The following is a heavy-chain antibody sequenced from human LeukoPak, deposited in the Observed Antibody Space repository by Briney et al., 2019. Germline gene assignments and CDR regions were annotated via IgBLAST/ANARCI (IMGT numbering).Heavy chain of an antibody. CDR1: GGSFSGYY. D-gene: IGHD3-22*01. CDR2: INHSGST. V-gene: IGHV4-34*01. J-gene: IGHJ6*02. Sequence: PSETLSLTCAVYGGSFSGYYWSWIRQPPGKGLEWIGEINHSGSTNYNPSLKSRVTISVDTSKNQFSLKLSSVTAADTAVYYCARGRGRYYDSSGYWSSYYYYGMDVWGQGTTVTVSS. CDR3: ARGRGRYYDSSGYWSSYYYYGMDV.